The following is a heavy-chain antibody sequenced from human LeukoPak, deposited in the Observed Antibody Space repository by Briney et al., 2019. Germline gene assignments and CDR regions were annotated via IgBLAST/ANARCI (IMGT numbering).Heavy chain of an antibody. Sequence: GGSLRLSCAASGFTFSSYSMNWVRQAPGKGLEWVSSISSSSSYIYYADSVKGRFTISRDNAKNSLYLQMNSMRAEDTAVYYCARVYPYIVVVPADAYYYYGMDVWGQGTTVTVSS. D-gene: IGHD2-2*01. CDR2: ISSSSSYI. V-gene: IGHV3-21*01. J-gene: IGHJ6*02. CDR3: ARVYPYIVVVPADAYYYYGMDV. CDR1: GFTFSSYS.